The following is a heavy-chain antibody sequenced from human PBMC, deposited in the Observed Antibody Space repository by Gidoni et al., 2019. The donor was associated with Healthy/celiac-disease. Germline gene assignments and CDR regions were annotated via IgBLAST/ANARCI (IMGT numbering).Heavy chain of an antibody. D-gene: IGHD2-15*01. Sequence: QVQLVQSGAEVKKPGASVKVSCKASGFTFTGYYMHWVRHAPGQGLEWMGWINPNSGGTNYAQKFQGWVTMTRDTSISTAYMELSRLRSDDTAVYYCARGYCSGGSCYSPFDYWGQGTLVTVSS. CDR2: INPNSGGT. CDR1: GFTFTGYY. V-gene: IGHV1-2*04. CDR3: ARGYCSGGSCYSPFDY. J-gene: IGHJ4*02.